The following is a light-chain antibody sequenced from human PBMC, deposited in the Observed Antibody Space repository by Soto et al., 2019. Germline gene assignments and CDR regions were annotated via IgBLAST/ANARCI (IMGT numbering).Light chain of an antibody. J-gene: IGKJ2*01. CDR3: LHYGSSDS. CDR2: GAS. CDR1: ERVSSSY. Sequence: EIVLTQSPGTLSLSPGERATLSCSASERVSSSYLTWYQQKPGQAPRLLIYGASSRATGIPDRFSGSGSGTDFTLTISRLEPEDLAVYYCLHYGSSDSFGQGTKLEIK. V-gene: IGKV3-20*01.